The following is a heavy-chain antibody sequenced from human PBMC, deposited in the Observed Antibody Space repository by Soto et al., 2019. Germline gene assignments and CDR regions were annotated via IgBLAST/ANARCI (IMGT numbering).Heavy chain of an antibody. D-gene: IGHD3-10*01. Sequence: SETLSLTCAGYCGSFSGYYWSWIRQPAGKGLEWIGRIHTSGSTNINPSLKSRVSLSVDTSRNQLSLTLTSVTAADTAAYYCARPQYFGEDGAFNIWGQGTVVTVSS. CDR2: IHTSGST. J-gene: IGHJ3*02. CDR3: ARPQYFGEDGAFNI. CDR1: CGSFSGYY. V-gene: IGHV4-59*10.